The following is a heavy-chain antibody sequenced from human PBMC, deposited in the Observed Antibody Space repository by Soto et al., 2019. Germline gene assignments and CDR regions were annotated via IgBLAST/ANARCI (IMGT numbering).Heavy chain of an antibody. J-gene: IGHJ6*02. CDR2: ISAYNGNT. Sequence: QVQLVQSAAEVKKPGASVKVSCMASGDTFTSYGISWVRQAPGQGLEWMGWISAYNGNTNYAQKLQGRVTMTTDTSTSTAYMELRSLRSDDTAVYYCARDPVVVPAAINYYYGMDVWGQGTTVTVSS. D-gene: IGHD2-2*01. V-gene: IGHV1-18*01. CDR1: GDTFTSYG. CDR3: ARDPVVVPAAINYYYGMDV.